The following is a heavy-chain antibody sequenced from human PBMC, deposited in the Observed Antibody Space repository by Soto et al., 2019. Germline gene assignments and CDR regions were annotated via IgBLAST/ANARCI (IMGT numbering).Heavy chain of an antibody. V-gene: IGHV4-31*03. CDR1: GGSISSGGYY. CDR3: ARSGYSYGPKPLLY. D-gene: IGHD5-18*01. J-gene: IGHJ4*02. CDR2: IYYSGST. Sequence: QVQLQESGPGLVKPSQTLSLTCTVSGGSISSGGYYWSWIRQHPGKGLEWIGYIYYSGSTYYNPSLKSRDTISVDTSKNQFSLKLSSVTAADTAVYYCARSGYSYGPKPLLYWGQGTLVTVSS.